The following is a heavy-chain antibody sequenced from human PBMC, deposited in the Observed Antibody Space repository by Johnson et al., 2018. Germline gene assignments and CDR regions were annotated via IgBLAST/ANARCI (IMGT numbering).Heavy chain of an antibody. Sequence: VQLVESGGGLVQPGGSLRLSCAASGFSFSNYAMTWVRQAPGKGLEWLSTLSGTGGSTDYADSVKGRVTLSRDNSKNTGYLQMDSRRADDPVAYFGAKAPRSYYSPVGALDVWGQGAMVTVSS. CDR1: GFSFSNYA. D-gene: IGHD1-26*01. J-gene: IGHJ3*01. CDR2: LSGTGGST. CDR3: AKAPRSYYSPVGALDV. V-gene: IGHV3-23*04.